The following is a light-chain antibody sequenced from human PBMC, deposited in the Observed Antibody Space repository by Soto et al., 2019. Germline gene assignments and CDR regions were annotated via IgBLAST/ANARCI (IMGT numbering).Light chain of an antibody. J-gene: IGKJ4*01. Sequence: EIVLTQSPGTLSVSPGERATLSCRASQSVGRNYLAWYQQKPGQAPRLLIYGASSRATGIPDRFSGSGSGTDFTLTTSRLEPEDFAVYYCQQYANSPLTFGGGTKVETK. CDR3: QQYANSPLT. CDR2: GAS. CDR1: QSVGRNY. V-gene: IGKV3-20*01.